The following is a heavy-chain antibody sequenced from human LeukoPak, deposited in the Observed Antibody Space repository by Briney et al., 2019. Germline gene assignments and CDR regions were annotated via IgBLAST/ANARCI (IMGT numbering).Heavy chain of an antibody. CDR1: GDSFNEYY. J-gene: IGHJ5*02. Sequence: SETLSLTCAVYGDSFNEYYWSWVRQPPGKALEWIGEINHGGSTNYNPSLKSRVTISVDKSLRQFFLRLSPVIAADTAVYYCARERASNNYYNYFDPWGQGTQVTVSS. CDR3: ARERASNNYYNYFDP. V-gene: IGHV4-34*01. CDR2: INHGGST. D-gene: IGHD1-1*01.